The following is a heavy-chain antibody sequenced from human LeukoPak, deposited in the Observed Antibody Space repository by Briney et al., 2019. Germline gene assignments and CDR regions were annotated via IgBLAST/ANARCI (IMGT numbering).Heavy chain of an antibody. J-gene: IGHJ4*02. CDR2: ISYDGSNK. V-gene: IGHV3-30*18. CDR3: AKDRYSGSRPNFLFDY. D-gene: IGHD1-26*01. Sequence: GGSLRLSCVASGFTFSSYGMHWVRQAPGKGLEWVAVISYDGSNKYYADSVKGRFTISRDNSKNTLYLQMNSLRAEDTAVYYCAKDRYSGSRPNFLFDYWGQGTLVTVSS. CDR1: GFTFSSYG.